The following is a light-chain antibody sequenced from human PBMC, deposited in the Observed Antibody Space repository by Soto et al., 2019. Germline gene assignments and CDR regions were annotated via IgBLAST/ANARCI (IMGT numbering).Light chain of an antibody. Sequence: QSVLTQPPSASGSPEQSVTISCTGTKNDIGVYDFVSWYQHHPGKAPRLIIYEVVQRPSGVPDRFSGSKSGNTASLTVSGLQAADEADYFCKSYAGSNTYVFGSGTTLTVL. CDR3: KSYAGSNTYV. V-gene: IGLV2-8*01. CDR2: EVV. J-gene: IGLJ1*01. CDR1: KNDIGVYDF.